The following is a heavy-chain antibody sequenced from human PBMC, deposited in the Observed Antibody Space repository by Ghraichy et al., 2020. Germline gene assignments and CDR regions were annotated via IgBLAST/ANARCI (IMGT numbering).Heavy chain of an antibody. CDR3: ASHDYGDYASLDY. CDR2: INQDGSEK. Sequence: GGSLRLSCAASGFTFSRYWMSWVRQAPGKGLEWVANINQDGSEKYYVDSVKGRFTISRDNAKNSLYLQMNSLRAEDTAVYYCASHDYGDYASLDYWGQGTLVTVSS. CDR1: GFTFSRYW. D-gene: IGHD4-17*01. V-gene: IGHV3-7*01. J-gene: IGHJ4*02.